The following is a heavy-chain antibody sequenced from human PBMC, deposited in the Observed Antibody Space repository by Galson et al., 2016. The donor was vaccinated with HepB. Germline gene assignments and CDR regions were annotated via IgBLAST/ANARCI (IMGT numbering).Heavy chain of an antibody. D-gene: IGHD4-23*01. CDR3: ARSYGGYAFDI. J-gene: IGHJ3*02. V-gene: IGHV4-59*01. CDR1: GGSISPYF. CDR2: IYFSGTT. Sequence: ETLSLTCTVSGGSISPYFWSWIRRPPRKGLEWIAYIYFSGTTNYNPSLKSRVTISLDTSKGQFSLKVTSVTAADSAVYYCARSYGGYAFDIWGQGTMVTVSS.